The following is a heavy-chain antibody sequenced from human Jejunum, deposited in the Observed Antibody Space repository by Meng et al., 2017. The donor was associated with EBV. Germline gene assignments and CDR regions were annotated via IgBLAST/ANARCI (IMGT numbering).Heavy chain of an antibody. CDR3: ASRPGFNIGPFDY. Sequence: QVQLVQSGAEVKRPGASVKVSCKASGYSFTNYPIHWVRQAPGQRPEWMGCINPGNGETEFSQKFQGRVTITRDTSATTAYMELTSLRSEDTAVYYCASRPGFNIGPFDYWGQGTLVTVSS. CDR1: GYSFTNYP. D-gene: IGHD3/OR15-3a*01. J-gene: IGHJ4*02. V-gene: IGHV1-3*01. CDR2: INPGNGET.